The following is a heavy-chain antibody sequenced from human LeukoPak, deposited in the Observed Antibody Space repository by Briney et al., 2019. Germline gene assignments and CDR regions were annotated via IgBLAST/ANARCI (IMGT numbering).Heavy chain of an antibody. D-gene: IGHD1-26*01. CDR3: AKDRGPTFASGSGSYYWPFDY. CDR1: GGSITSYY. J-gene: IGHJ4*02. CDR2: IHYSGIT. V-gene: IGHV4-59*01. Sequence: PSETLSLTCTVSGGSITSYYWSWIRQPLGKGLEWIGHIHYSGITNYNPSVKSRVTISVDRSKKQFSLNLSSVTAADTAVYYCAKDRGPTFASGSGSYYWPFDYWGQGTLVTVSS.